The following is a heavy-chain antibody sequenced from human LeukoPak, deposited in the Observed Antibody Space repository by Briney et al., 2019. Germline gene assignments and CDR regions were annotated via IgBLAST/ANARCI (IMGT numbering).Heavy chain of an antibody. Sequence: PGWPLRLSCAASGFTFSSYAMSWVRRAPGKGLEWVSAISGSGCSTYYADSVKGRFTISRDNSRNTLYLQMNSLRVEDTAVYYCAKAIFAVVTLYYFDYWGQGTLLTVSS. J-gene: IGHJ4*02. CDR2: ISGSGCST. D-gene: IGHD3-3*02. V-gene: IGHV3-23*01. CDR3: AKAIFAVVTLYYFDY. CDR1: GFTFSSYA.